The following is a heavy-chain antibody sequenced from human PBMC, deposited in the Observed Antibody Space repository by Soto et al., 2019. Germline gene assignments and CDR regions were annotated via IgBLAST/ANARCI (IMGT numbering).Heavy chain of an antibody. D-gene: IGHD3-3*01. V-gene: IGHV3-30*03. CDR3: ASVLRFLEWFNYYYYGMDV. J-gene: IGHJ6*02. CDR2: ISYDGSNK. Sequence: QVQLVESGGGVVQPGRSLRLSCAASGFTFSSYGMHWVRQAPGKGLEWVAVISYDGSNKYYADSVKGRFTISRDNSKNTLYLQMNSLRAEDTAVYYCASVLRFLEWFNYYYYGMDVWGQGTTVTVSS. CDR1: GFTFSSYG.